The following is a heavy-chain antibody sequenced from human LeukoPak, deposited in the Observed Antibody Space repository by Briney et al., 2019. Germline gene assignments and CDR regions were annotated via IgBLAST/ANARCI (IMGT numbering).Heavy chain of an antibody. J-gene: IGHJ5*02. CDR2: INPNSGGT. Sequence: ASVKVSCKAFGYTFTGYYMHWVRQAPGQGLEWMGWINPNSGGTNYAQKFQGRVTMTRDTSISTAYMELSRLRSDDTAVYYCARGPRVETYYYDSSGYSFDPWGQGTLVTVSS. CDR3: ARGPRVETYYYDSSGYSFDP. CDR1: GYTFTGYY. V-gene: IGHV1-2*02. D-gene: IGHD3-22*01.